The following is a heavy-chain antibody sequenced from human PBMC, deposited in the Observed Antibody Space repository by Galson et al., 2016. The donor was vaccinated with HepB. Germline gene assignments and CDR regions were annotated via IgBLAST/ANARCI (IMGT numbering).Heavy chain of an antibody. CDR3: AKNRYDYGPLED. CDR2: IWHDGTNK. D-gene: IGHD4/OR15-4a*01. CDR1: GFTFSSYG. V-gene: IGHV3-33*06. J-gene: IGHJ4*02. Sequence: SLRLSCAASGFTFSSYGMLWVRQSPGKGLEWVAIIWHDGTNKYYVDSVKGRFTISRDNSKNTLYLQMNSLRAEDTAVYYCAKNRYDYGPLEDWGRGTLVTVSS.